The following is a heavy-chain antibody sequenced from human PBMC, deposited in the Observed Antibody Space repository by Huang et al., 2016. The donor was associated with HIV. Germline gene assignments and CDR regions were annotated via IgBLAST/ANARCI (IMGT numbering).Heavy chain of an antibody. V-gene: IGHV1-18*01. CDR2: ISVYNGNT. J-gene: IGHJ6*03. CDR1: GSTFSSFG. Sequence: QVQLVQSGAEVKKHGASVKVSCKASGSTFSSFGISWVRQAPGQGLEWVGWISVYNGNTKFAQKFQGRRTMTTDTSTSTAYMELRSLRSDDTAVYYCARGGGIQLWLLGYYYMDVWGNGTTVTVSS. CDR3: ARGGGIQLWLLGYYYMDV. D-gene: IGHD5-18*01.